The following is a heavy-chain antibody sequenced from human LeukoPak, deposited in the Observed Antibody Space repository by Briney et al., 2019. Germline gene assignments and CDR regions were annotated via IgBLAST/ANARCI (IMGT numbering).Heavy chain of an antibody. Sequence: SETLSLTCNVSGGFMSGHYWTWIRQPPGKGLEWIGCNFSSGSTNYNPSLKSRVTISVDTSKNQFSLKLSSVTAADTAVYYCARGVARSSSVFNYWGQGTLVTVSS. CDR2: NFSSGST. CDR1: GGFMSGHY. CDR3: ARGVARSSSVFNY. V-gene: IGHV4-59*11. J-gene: IGHJ4*02. D-gene: IGHD6-6*01.